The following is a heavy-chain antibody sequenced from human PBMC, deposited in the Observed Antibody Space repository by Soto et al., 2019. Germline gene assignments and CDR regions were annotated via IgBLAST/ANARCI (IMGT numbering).Heavy chain of an antibody. CDR2: IMPTVDSA. J-gene: IGHJ6*02. D-gene: IGHD3-16*01. CDR3: ALAALREIMAKESSEMAV. Sequence: QVQLVQSGAEVKTPGSSVKVSCKASGGTLSDYAISWVRQAPGQWLEWMGGIMPTVDSASYAQNFQGRLTISANEATHTAYLELSSRKSDDTAVYYCALAALREIMAKESSEMAVWGQGTTVIVSS. CDR1: GGTLSDYA. V-gene: IGHV1-69*01.